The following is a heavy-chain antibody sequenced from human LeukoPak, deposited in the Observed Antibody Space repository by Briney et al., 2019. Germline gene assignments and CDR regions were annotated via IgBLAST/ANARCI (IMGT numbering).Heavy chain of an antibody. J-gene: IGHJ4*02. CDR1: GGFISSYY. CDR3: ARARGYCSGGSCYFDY. V-gene: IGHV4-4*07. CDR2: IYTSGST. Sequence: SETLSLTCTVSGGFISSYYWSWIRQPAGKGLEWIGRIYTSGSTNYNPSLKSRVTMSVDTSKNQFSLKLSSVTAADTAVYYCARARGYCSGGSCYFDYWGQGTLVTVSS. D-gene: IGHD2-15*01.